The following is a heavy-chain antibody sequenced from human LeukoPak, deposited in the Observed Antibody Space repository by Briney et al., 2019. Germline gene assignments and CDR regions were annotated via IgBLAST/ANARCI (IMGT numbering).Heavy chain of an antibody. CDR2: ISSSGTI. Sequence: GGSLRLSCAASGFTFSSYEMNWVRQAPGQGLEWISYISSSGTIYYAGSVKGRFTISRDNAKNSLYLEMYSLRDEDTAVYYCARDQNHYVWGTYRYNPFDYGGQGTLVTVSS. V-gene: IGHV3-48*03. J-gene: IGHJ4*02. CDR1: GFTFSSYE. CDR3: ARDQNHYVWGTYRYNPFDY. D-gene: IGHD3-16*02.